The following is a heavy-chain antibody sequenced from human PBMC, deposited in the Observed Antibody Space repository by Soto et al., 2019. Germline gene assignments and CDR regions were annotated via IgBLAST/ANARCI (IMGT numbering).Heavy chain of an antibody. V-gene: IGHV1-18*01. CDR2: ISAYNGNT. J-gene: IGHJ4*02. CDR3: ARDVIAATIRTLGFDY. CDR1: GYTFTSYG. Sequence: ASVNVSCKASGYTFTSYGISWVRQAPGQGLEWMGWISAYNGNTNYAQKLQGRVTMTTDTSTSTAYMELRSLRSDDTAVYYCARDVIAATIRTLGFDYWGQGTLVTVS. D-gene: IGHD6-6*01.